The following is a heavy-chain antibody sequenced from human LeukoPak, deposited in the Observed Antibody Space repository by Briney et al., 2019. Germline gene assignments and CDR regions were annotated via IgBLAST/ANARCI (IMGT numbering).Heavy chain of an antibody. Sequence: GGSLRLSCAVSGFTFSSYAMHWVRQAPGKAREWVAVISFDGTNKYYAASVKGRFTMSRDNSKNTLYVQMNSLRPEDTAVYYCARGGGTTDSAWYGYYFDHWGQGTLVTVSS. J-gene: IGHJ4*02. CDR1: GFTFSSYA. D-gene: IGHD6-19*01. CDR3: ARGGGTTDSAWYGYYFDH. CDR2: ISFDGTNK. V-gene: IGHV3-30*04.